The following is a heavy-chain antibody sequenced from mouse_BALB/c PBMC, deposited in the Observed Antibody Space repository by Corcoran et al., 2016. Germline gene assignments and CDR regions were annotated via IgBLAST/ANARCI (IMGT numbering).Heavy chain of an antibody. D-gene: IGHD1-3*01. CDR2: IYPYNGGT. Sequence: EVQLQQSGPELVKPGASVKISCKASGYTFTDYNMHWVKQSHGKSLEWIGYIYPYNGGTGYNQKFKSKATLTVDNSSSTAYMELRSLTSEDSAVYYCARSGSGYFDVWGAGTTVTVSS. CDR1: GYTFTDYN. V-gene: IGHV1S29*02. CDR3: ARSGSGYFDV. J-gene: IGHJ1*01.